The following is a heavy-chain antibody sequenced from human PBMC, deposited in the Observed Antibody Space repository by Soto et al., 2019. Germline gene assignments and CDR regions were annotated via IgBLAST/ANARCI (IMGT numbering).Heavy chain of an antibody. CDR2: ISEGGDMT. J-gene: IGHJ2*01. V-gene: IGHV3-23*01. D-gene: IGHD3-22*01. CDR3: ASTKYDSSAYYYWYLGL. CDR1: GFIFGSYA. Sequence: HPGGSLRLSCAASGFIFGSYAMNWVRQAPGKGLEWVSVISEGGDMTYYAGSVKGRSTISRDNSRKTLYLQINSLRAEDTAVYYCASTKYDSSAYYYWYLGLWGRGTLVTVSS.